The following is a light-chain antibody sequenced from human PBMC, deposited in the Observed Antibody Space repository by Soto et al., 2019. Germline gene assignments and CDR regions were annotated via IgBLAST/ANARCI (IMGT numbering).Light chain of an antibody. CDR3: QEWDSSTVV. J-gene: IGLJ2*01. CDR2: QDT. CDR1: KLGDKY. V-gene: IGLV3-1*01. Sequence: SYELTQPPSVSVSPGQTASITCSGDKLGDKYACWYQQKPGQSPVLVIYQDTKRPSGIPERFFGSNSGNTATLTIRGTQAMDEADYYCQEWDSSTVVFGGGTKVTVL.